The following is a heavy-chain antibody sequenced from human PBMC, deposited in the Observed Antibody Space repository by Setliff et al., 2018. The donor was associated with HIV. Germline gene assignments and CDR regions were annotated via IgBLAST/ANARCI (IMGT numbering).Heavy chain of an antibody. CDR2: IYTSGNI. CDR1: GGSIGSGSYY. Sequence: SETLSLTCTVSGGSIGSGSYYWTWIRQPAGKGLEWIGRIYTSGNINYNPSLKSRVTISVDTSKNQFSLKLRSVTAADTAVYYCARVSKTYWYSIPRDYYHHMDVWGKGTTVTVSS. CDR3: ARVSKTYWYSIPRDYYHHMDV. V-gene: IGHV4-61*02. D-gene: IGHD2-8*02. J-gene: IGHJ6*03.